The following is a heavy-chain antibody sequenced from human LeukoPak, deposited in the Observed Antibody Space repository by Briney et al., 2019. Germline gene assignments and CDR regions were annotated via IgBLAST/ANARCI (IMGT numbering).Heavy chain of an antibody. CDR2: IYYSGST. V-gene: IGHV4-59*01. CDR1: GGSISSYY. J-gene: IGHJ5*02. Sequence: PSETLSLTCTVSGGSISSYYWSWIRQPPGKGLEWIGYIYYSGSTNYNPSLKSRVTISVDTSKNQFSLKLSSATAADTAVYYCARGIYSYGYSTFDPWGQGTLVTVSS. D-gene: IGHD5-18*01. CDR3: ARGIYSYGYSTFDP.